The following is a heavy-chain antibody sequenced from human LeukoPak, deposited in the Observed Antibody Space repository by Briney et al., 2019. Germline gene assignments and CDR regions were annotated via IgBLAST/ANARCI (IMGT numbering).Heavy chain of an antibody. CDR2: ISGTGGTT. D-gene: IGHD2-15*01. CDR1: GFTFSSYG. J-gene: IGHJ6*03. V-gene: IGHV3-23*01. Sequence: GGSLRLTCAASGFTFSSYGMSWVRQAPGKGLEWVSAISGTGGTTYYADSVKGRFTISRDNSKNTLYLQMNSLRAEDTAVYYCAKNGDRGAYCSGGSCYPYYYYYMDVWGKGTTVTISS. CDR3: AKNGDRGAYCSGGSCYPYYYYYMDV.